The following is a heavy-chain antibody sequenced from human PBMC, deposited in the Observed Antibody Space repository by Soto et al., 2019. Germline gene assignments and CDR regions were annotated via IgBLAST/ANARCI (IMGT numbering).Heavy chain of an antibody. CDR2: INSDGSST. CDR3: ARVKAAAAGFDY. J-gene: IGHJ4*02. D-gene: IGHD6-13*01. Sequence: PGGSLRLSCAASGFTFSSYWMHWVRQAPGKGLVWVSRINSDGSSTSYADSVKGRFTISRDNAKNTLYLQMNSLRAEDTAVYYCARVKAAAAGFDYWGQGTLVTVSS. CDR1: GFTFSSYW. V-gene: IGHV3-74*01.